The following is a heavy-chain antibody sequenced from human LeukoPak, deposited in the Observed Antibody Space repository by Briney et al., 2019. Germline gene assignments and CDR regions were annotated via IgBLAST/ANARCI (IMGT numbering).Heavy chain of an antibody. V-gene: IGHV3-21*01. CDR2: ISSSSSYI. Sequence: GGSLRLSCAASGFTFSSYSMNWVRQAPGKGLEGVSSISSSSSYIYYADAVKGRFTISRDNAKNSLYLQMNRLRAEDTAVYYCAELGITMIGGVWGKGTTVTISS. CDR1: GFTFSSYS. CDR3: AELGITMIGGV. D-gene: IGHD3-10*02. J-gene: IGHJ6*04.